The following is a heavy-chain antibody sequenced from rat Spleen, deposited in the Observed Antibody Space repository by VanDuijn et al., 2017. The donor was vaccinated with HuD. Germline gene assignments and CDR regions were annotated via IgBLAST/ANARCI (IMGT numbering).Heavy chain of an antibody. CDR1: GFSLMDYS. CDR3: ASGILDF. D-gene: IGHD1-4*01. V-gene: IGHV2S30*01. Sequence: QVQLKESGPGLVQPSQTLSLTCTVSGFSLMDYSVHWVRQPPGKGLEWMGVIWDNGGTDYDSAIKSRLSISRDTSKSQVFLRMNSLQTEDTAMYFCASGILDFWGQGVMVTVSS. CDR2: IWDNGGT. J-gene: IGHJ2*01.